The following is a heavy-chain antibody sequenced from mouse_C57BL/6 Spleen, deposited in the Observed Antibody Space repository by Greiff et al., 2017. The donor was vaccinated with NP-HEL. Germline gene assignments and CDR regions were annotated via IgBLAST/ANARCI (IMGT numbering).Heavy chain of an antibody. D-gene: IGHD4-1*01. CDR3: ARQELTGSYFDY. J-gene: IGHJ2*01. Sequence: DVHLVESGGDLVKPGGSLKLSCAASGFTFSSYGMSWVRQTPDKRLEWVATISSGGSYTYYPDSVKGRFTISRDNAKNTLYLQMSSLKSEDTAMYYCARQELTGSYFDYWGQGTTLTVSS. CDR1: GFTFSSYG. CDR2: ISSGGSYT. V-gene: IGHV5-6*01.